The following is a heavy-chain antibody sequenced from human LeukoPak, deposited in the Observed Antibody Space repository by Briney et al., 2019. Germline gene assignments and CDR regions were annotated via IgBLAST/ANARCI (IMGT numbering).Heavy chain of an antibody. CDR1: GFIFGDYA. Sequence: GGSLRLSCAASGFIFGDYAMHWVRQAPGKGLEWVAAIAFDDTDRYYIDSVKGRFTISRDDSKDTLYLHMTSLRAEDTAVYYCTNSDDYGDYWGQGTLVTVSS. CDR2: IAFDDTDR. CDR3: TNSDDYGDY. V-gene: IGHV3-30*04. J-gene: IGHJ4*02.